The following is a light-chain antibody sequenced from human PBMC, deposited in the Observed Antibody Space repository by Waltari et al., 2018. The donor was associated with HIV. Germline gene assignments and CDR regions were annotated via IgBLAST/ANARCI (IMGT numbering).Light chain of an antibody. V-gene: IGKV3-20*01. Sequence: EIVLTQSPGTLSLSPGERATLSCRASQSLSSTYLAWYHQKPGQAPRLLLYGASRRATDIPDRFSGSGSGTDFTLTISRLEPEDFAVYYCQQYGSSPLITFGQGTRLEIK. J-gene: IGKJ5*01. CDR1: QSLSSTY. CDR2: GAS. CDR3: QQYGSSPLIT.